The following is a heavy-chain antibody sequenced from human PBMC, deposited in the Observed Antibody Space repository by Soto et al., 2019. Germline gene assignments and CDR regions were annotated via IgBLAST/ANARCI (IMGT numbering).Heavy chain of an antibody. J-gene: IGHJ3*02. V-gene: IGHV1-18*01. Sequence: ASVKVSCKAFGYTFTSYGISWVRQAPGQGLEWMGWISAYNGNTNYAQKLQGRVTMTTDTSTSTAYMELRSLRSDDTAVYYCARDSSGWNMDAFDIWGQGTMVTVSS. D-gene: IGHD6-19*01. CDR2: ISAYNGNT. CDR3: ARDSSGWNMDAFDI. CDR1: GYTFTSYG.